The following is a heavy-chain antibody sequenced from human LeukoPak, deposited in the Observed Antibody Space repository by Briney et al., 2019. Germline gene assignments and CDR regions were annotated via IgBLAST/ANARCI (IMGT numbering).Heavy chain of an antibody. D-gene: IGHD3-10*01. CDR3: ARALRGVLFDY. J-gene: IGHJ4*02. Sequence: GGSLRLSCAASGFTFSSYEMNWVRQAPGKGLEWVSYISSSGSTIYYADSVKGRFTISRDNSKNTLYLQMNSLRAEDTAVYYCARALRGVLFDYWGQGTLVTVSS. V-gene: IGHV3-48*03. CDR1: GFTFSSYE. CDR2: ISSSGSTI.